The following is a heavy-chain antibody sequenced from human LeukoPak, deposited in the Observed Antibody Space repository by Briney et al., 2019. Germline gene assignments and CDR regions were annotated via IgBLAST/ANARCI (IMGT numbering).Heavy chain of an antibody. CDR1: GFTFSSYA. CDR2: IKSKTDGGTT. V-gene: IGHV3-15*01. D-gene: IGHD6-19*01. J-gene: IGHJ4*02. CDR3: TIDAVAGNDY. Sequence: GGSLRLSCAASGFTFSSYAMSWVRQAPGKGLEWVGRIKSKTDGGTTDYAAPVKGRFTISRDDSKNTLYLQMNSLKTEDTAVYYCTIDAVAGNDYWGQGTLVTVSS.